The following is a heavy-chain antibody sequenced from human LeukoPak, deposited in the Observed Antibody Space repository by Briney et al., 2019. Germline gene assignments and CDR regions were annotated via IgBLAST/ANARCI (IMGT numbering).Heavy chain of an antibody. J-gene: IGHJ5*02. CDR1: GFTLSSYG. CDR3: AKDQVAATLGVPWFDP. D-gene: IGHD2-15*01. V-gene: IGHV3-30*02. CDR2: IRYDGSNK. Sequence: GGSLRLSCAASGFTLSSYGMHWVRQAPGKGLEWVAFIRYDGSNKYYADSVKGRFTISRDNSKNTLYLQMNSLRAEDTAVYYCAKDQVAATLGVPWFDPWGQGTLVTVSS.